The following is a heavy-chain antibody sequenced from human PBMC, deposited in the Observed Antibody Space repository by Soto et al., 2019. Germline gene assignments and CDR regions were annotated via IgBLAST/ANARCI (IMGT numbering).Heavy chain of an antibody. V-gene: IGHV3-23*01. CDR2: ISGSAGGT. D-gene: IGHD3-3*01. CDR1: GFTFGHYA. CDR3: AKDLQGGDFWSGYFSRDAFDF. Sequence: EVQLFESGGGLVQPGGSLRLSCAASGFTFGHYAMTWVRQAPGKGLEWVSTISGSAGGTYYADSVKGRFTISRDNSKSTLYLQMNSLRAEDTAIYYCAKDLQGGDFWSGYFSRDAFDFWGQGATVSVSS. J-gene: IGHJ3*01.